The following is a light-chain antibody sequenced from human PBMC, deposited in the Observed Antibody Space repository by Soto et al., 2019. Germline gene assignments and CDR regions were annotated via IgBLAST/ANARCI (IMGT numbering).Light chain of an antibody. J-gene: IGKJ4*01. CDR3: QNYNSAPPAGA. CDR1: QGINNR. CDR2: AAS. Sequence: DVQMTQSPSSLSASVGHRVTITCRASQGINNRLAWYQQKPGKVPNLLIYAASTLQSGVPSRFSGSGSGTDFTITISSLQPEDVATYYCQNYNSAPPAGAFGGGTKVEIK. V-gene: IGKV1-27*01.